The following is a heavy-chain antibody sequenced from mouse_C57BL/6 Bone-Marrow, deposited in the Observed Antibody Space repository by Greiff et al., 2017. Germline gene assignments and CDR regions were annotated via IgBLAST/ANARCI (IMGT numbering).Heavy chain of an antibody. D-gene: IGHD2-3*01. CDR1: GYTFTSYW. CDR2: IPPNSGST. J-gene: IGHJ4*01. V-gene: IGHV1-64*01. CDR3: ARGGGYYNYAMDY. Sequence: QVQLQQPGAELVKPGASVKLSCKASGYTFTSYWMHWVKQRPGQGLEWIGMIPPNSGSTNYNEKFKSKATLTVDKSSSTAYMQLSSLTSEDSAVYYFARGGGYYNYAMDYWGQGTSVTVSS.